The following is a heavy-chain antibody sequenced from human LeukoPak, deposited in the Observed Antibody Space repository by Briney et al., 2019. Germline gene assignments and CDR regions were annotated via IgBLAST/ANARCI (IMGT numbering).Heavy chain of an antibody. CDR2: VSGNGGST. Sequence: PGGSLRLSCTASGFTFSTYEMNWVRQAPGKGLEWVSGVSGNGGSTFYADSVKGRFTISRDNSKNTLYLQMNSLRVEDTALYYCAKDRITVTPYSFDYWGQGTLVTVSS. J-gene: IGHJ4*02. CDR1: GFTFSTYE. CDR3: AKDRITVTPYSFDY. D-gene: IGHD1-20*01. V-gene: IGHV3-23*01.